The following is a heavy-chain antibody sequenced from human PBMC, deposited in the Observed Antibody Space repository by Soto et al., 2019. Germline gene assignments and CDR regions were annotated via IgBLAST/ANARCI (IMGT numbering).Heavy chain of an antibody. D-gene: IGHD6-13*01. CDR1: GFTFSSYA. Sequence: GSLRLSCVASGFTFSSYAMSWVRQAPGKGLEWVSAISGSGGSTYYADSVKGRFTISRDNSKNTLYLQMNSLRAEDTAVYYCAKDQGAGIAAAGTVYWGQGTLVTVSS. CDR2: ISGSGGST. CDR3: AKDQGAGIAAAGTVY. V-gene: IGHV3-23*01. J-gene: IGHJ4*02.